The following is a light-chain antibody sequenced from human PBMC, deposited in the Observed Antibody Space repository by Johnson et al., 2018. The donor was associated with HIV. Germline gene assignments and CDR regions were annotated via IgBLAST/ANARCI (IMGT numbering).Light chain of an antibody. CDR2: ENN. CDR1: SSNIGNNY. Sequence: QSVLTQPPSVSAAPGQKVTISCSGSSSNIGNNYVSWYQQLPGTAPKLLIYENNKRPSGIPDRFSGSQSGTSATLGITGLQTGDEADYYCGTWDSSLSVYVFGTGNKVPVL. CDR3: GTWDSSLSVYV. J-gene: IGLJ1*01. V-gene: IGLV1-51*02.